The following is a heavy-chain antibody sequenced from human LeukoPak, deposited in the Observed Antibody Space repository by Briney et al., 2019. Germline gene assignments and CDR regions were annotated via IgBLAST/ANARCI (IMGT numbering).Heavy chain of an antibody. Sequence: ASVKVSCKASGYTFTSYYMHWVRQAPGQGLEWMGWINPNSGGTNYAQKFQGRVTMTRDTSISTAYMELSRLRSDDTAVYYCARDSGPPYYYGSGIIDYWGQGTLVTVSS. CDR2: INPNSGGT. D-gene: IGHD3-10*01. CDR3: ARDSGPPYYYGSGIIDY. J-gene: IGHJ4*02. V-gene: IGHV1-2*02. CDR1: GYTFTSYY.